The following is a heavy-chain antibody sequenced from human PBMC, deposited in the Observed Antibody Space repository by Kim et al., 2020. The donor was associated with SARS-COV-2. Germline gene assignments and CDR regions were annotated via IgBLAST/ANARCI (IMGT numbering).Heavy chain of an antibody. CDR3: ARQRGYDFDM. CDR2: KT. Sequence: KTYYADSVRGRFTISRDNSKNALYVQMNSVRAEDTALYYCARQRGYDFDMWGQGTMVTVSS. V-gene: IGHV3-23*01. J-gene: IGHJ3*02. D-gene: IGHD1-1*01.